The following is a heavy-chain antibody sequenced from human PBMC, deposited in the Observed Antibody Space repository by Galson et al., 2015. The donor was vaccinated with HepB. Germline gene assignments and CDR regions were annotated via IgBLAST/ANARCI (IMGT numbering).Heavy chain of an antibody. CDR3: ATGYCSSTSCYVWAFDI. V-gene: IGHV1-24*01. D-gene: IGHD2-2*01. CDR2: FDPEDGET. Sequence: SVKVSCKVSGYTLTELSMHWVRQAPGKGLEWMGGFDPEDGETIYAQKFQGRVTMTEDTSTDTAYMELSSLRSEDTAVYYCATGYCSSTSCYVWAFDIWGQGTMVTVSS. CDR1: GYTLTELS. J-gene: IGHJ3*02.